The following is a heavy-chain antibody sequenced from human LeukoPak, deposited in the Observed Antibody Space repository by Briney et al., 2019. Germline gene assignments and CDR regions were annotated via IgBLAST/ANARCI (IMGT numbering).Heavy chain of an antibody. CDR2: ISYDGSNK. Sequence: PGRSLRLFCAASGFTFSSYAMHWVRQAPGKGLEWVAVISYDGSNKYYADSVKGRFTISRDNSKNTLYLQMNSLRAEDTAVYYCARGFQYDILTGYYDYWGQGTLVTVSS. CDR1: GFTFSSYA. J-gene: IGHJ4*02. V-gene: IGHV3-30*04. CDR3: ARGFQYDILTGYYDY. D-gene: IGHD3-9*01.